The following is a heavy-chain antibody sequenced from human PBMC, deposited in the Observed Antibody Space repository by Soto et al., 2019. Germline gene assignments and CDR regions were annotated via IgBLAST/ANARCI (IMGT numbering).Heavy chain of an antibody. J-gene: IGHJ2*01. CDR3: AKDWGGDGYKGDWFFDL. D-gene: IGHD3-16*01. V-gene: IGHV3-30*18. CDR2: ISYDGNYE. Sequence: QVQLVESGGGVVKPGRSLRLSCAASGFTFISYGMHWVRQAPGKGLEWVAVISYDGNYEYYGDSVKGRFTISIDNSKNTMYLQMNSLSAEDTALYYCAKDWGGDGYKGDWFFDLWGRGTLVTVSS. CDR1: GFTFISYG.